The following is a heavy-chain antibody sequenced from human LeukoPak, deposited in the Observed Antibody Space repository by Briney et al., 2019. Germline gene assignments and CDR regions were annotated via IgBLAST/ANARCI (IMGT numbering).Heavy chain of an antibody. D-gene: IGHD2-2*01. CDR3: ARDYCSSTSCLFDY. Sequence: ASVKVSCKASGYTFIDYTMHWLRQAPGQRLDWMGWINGGSGNTKYSPEFQGRVTITRDTSISTAYMELSRLRSDDTAVYYCARDYCSSTSCLFDYWGQGTLVTVSS. V-gene: IGHV1-3*01. J-gene: IGHJ4*02. CDR2: INGGSGNT. CDR1: GYTFIDYT.